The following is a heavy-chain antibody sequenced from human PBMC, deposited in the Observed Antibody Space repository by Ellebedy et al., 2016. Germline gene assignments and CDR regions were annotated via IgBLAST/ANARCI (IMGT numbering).Heavy chain of an antibody. J-gene: IGHJ4*02. Sequence: SETLSLTCTVSGGSISSSSYYWSWIRQPPGKGLEWIGYIYYSGSTNYNPSLKSRVTISVDTSKNQFSLKLSSVTAADTAVYYCARGYSGYDLSFDYWGQGTLVTVSS. V-gene: IGHV4-61*05. CDR2: IYYSGST. CDR1: GGSISSSSYY. D-gene: IGHD5-12*01. CDR3: ARGYSGYDLSFDY.